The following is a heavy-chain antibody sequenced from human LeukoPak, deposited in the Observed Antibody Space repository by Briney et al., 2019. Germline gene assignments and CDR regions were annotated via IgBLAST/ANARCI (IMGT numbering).Heavy chain of an antibody. J-gene: IGHJ4*02. CDR1: GGSISSSSYC. Sequence: SETLSLTCTVSGGSISSSSYCWAWIRQPPGKGLEWIGSIYYSGSTYYNPSLKSRVTISVDTSKNQFSLKLSSVTAADTAVYYCARARYSSSWYGYYFDYWGQGTLVTVSS. CDR3: ARARYSSSWYGYYFDY. V-gene: IGHV4-39*01. D-gene: IGHD6-13*01. CDR2: IYYSGST.